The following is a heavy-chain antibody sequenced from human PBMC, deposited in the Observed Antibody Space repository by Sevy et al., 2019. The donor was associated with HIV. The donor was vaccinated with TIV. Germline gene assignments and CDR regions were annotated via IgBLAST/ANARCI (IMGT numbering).Heavy chain of an antibody. J-gene: IGHJ6*03. V-gene: IGHV3-13*01. CDR2: IGTAGDT. CDR3: ARDLRGAAPKTEGAGSGYYYYMDV. D-gene: IGHD5-12*01. Sequence: GGSLRLSCAASGFTFSSYDMHWVRQATGKGLEWVSAIGTAGDTYYPGSVKGRFTISRENAKNSLYLQMNSLRAGDTAVYYCARDLRGAAPKTEGAGSGYYYYMDVWGKGTTVTVSS. CDR1: GFTFSSYD.